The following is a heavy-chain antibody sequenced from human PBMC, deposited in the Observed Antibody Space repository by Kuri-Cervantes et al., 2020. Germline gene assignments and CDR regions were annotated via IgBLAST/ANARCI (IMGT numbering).Heavy chain of an antibody. J-gene: IGHJ6*02. CDR2: TSSSSSTI. D-gene: IGHD2-8*01. CDR3: ARDTFGSYIVLNNYGMDV. Sequence: GESLKISCAASGFTFSSYSMNWVRQAPGKGLEWVSYTSSSSSTIYYADSVKGRFTISRDNAKNSLYLQMNSLRDEDTAVYYCARDTFGSYIVLNNYGMDVWGQGTTVTVSS. CDR1: GFTFSSYS. V-gene: IGHV3-48*02.